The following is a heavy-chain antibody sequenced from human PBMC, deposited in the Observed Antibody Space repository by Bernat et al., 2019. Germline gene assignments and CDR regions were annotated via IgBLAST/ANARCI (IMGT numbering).Heavy chain of an antibody. J-gene: IGHJ2*01. CDR1: GFTFSTYA. Sequence: EVQLLESGGDFVQPGGCLRLSCAAPGFTFSTYALSWVRQVPEKGLGWVSTISGSGGTTYYADSVRGRFTISRDNSRNTLYLQMSGMRADDTAVYYCAKDLKFSETYSRTFDLWGRGTLVTVSS. CDR2: ISGSGGTT. CDR3: AKDLKFSETYSRTFDL. D-gene: IGHD1-26*01. V-gene: IGHV3-23*01.